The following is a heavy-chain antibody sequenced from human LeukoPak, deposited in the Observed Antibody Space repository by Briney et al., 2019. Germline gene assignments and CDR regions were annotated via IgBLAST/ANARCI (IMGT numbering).Heavy chain of an antibody. CDR1: GFTFSSYA. D-gene: IGHD1/OR15-1a*01. J-gene: IGHJ4*02. CDR3: ARTAPGY. CDR2: ISSSGVNT. V-gene: IGHV3-23*01. Sequence: GGSPRLSCAASGFTFSSYAMNWVSQAPGEGLQWVSTISSSGVNTYYADSVTGRFTLPRDNSRNTLSLQMNSLRAEDTAVYYCARTAPGYWGQGTLVTVSS.